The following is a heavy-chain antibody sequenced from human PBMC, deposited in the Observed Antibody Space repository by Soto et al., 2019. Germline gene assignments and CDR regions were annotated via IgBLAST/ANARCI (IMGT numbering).Heavy chain of an antibody. CDR3: ARAPSIAALGSDP. J-gene: IGHJ5*02. CDR1: GGSCSGYD. V-gene: IGHV4-34*01. Sequence: SETLSLTCAVYGGSCSGYDWSRIRQPPGKGLEWIGEINHSGSTNYNPSLKSRVTISVDTSKNQFSLKLSSVTAADTAVYYCARAPSIAALGSDPWGQGTLVTVSS. D-gene: IGHD6-6*01. CDR2: INHSGST.